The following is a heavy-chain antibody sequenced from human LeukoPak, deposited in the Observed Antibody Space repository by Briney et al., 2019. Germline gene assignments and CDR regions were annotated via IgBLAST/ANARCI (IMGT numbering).Heavy chain of an antibody. V-gene: IGHV3-11*04. CDR2: ISSSGSTI. Sequence: KPGGSLRLSCAASGFTFSDYYMSWIHQAPGKGLEWVSYISSSGSTIYYADSVKGRFTISRDNAKNSLYLQMNSLRAEDTAVYYCARERDANYYDSSGYYSIRDYWGQGTLVTVSS. D-gene: IGHD3-22*01. CDR3: ARERDANYYDSSGYYSIRDY. CDR1: GFTFSDYY. J-gene: IGHJ4*02.